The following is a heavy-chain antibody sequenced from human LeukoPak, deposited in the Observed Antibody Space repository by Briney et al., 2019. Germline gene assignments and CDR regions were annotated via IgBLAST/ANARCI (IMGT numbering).Heavy chain of an antibody. V-gene: IGHV3-23*01. Sequence: GGSLRLSCAAPGFTFSSYAMSWGRQAPGKGLGWGSAISGSGGSTYYTDSVKGRFTISRDNSKNTLYLQMNSLRAEDTAVYYCARDNSVRDEAWWFNPWGQGTLVTVSS. CDR2: ISGSGGST. D-gene: IGHD5-24*01. CDR3: ARDNSVRDEAWWFNP. CDR1: GFTFSSYA. J-gene: IGHJ5*02.